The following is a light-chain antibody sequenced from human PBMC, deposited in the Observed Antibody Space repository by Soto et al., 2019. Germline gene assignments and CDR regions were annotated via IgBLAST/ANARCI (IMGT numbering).Light chain of an antibody. CDR1: QSISSW. CDR2: DAS. CDR3: QQYNSFWT. Sequence: DIQMTQSPSTLSASVGDRVTITCRASQSISSWLAWYQQKPGKAPKLLIYDASSLESGVPSRFSGSGSGTEFPLTISSLRPDDFAAYYCQQYNSFWTFGQGTKVEI. V-gene: IGKV1-5*01. J-gene: IGKJ1*01.